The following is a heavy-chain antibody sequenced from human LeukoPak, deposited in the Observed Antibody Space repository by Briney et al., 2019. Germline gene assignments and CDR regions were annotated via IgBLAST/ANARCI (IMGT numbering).Heavy chain of an antibody. J-gene: IGHJ4*02. V-gene: IGHV3-21*06. Sequence: PGGSLRLSCAASGFTFSSYSMTWVRPAPGKGLEWVSSISGNSRYIYYADSMRGRFTISRDNAKNSLYLQMNSLKPEDTAVYYCARVAEAAAFDSWGQGTLVTVSS. D-gene: IGHD6-13*01. CDR1: GFTFSSYS. CDR2: ISGNSRYI. CDR3: ARVAEAAAFDS.